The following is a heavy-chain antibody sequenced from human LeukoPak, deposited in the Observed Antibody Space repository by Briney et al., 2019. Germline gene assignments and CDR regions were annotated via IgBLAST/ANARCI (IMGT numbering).Heavy chain of an antibody. J-gene: IGHJ5*02. CDR3: AKRAIGGVHSPFDL. V-gene: IGHV3-23*01. D-gene: IGHD2-15*01. Sequence: GGSLRLSCAASGFTFSNYAMNWVRQAPGKGLEWVSIISGAGGVIVYADSVQGRFTISRDNSRNTVYLHMTSLRADDTAVYYCAKRAIGGVHSPFDLWGQGTLVTVSS. CDR2: ISGAGGVI. CDR1: GFTFSNYA.